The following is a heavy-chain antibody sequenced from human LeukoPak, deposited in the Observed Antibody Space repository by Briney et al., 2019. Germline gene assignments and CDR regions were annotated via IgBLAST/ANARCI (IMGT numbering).Heavy chain of an antibody. J-gene: IGHJ4*02. Sequence: PGGSLRLSCAASGFIFNDYDMHWVRQAPGKGLEWVAFVRSDGSNKYYTDSMKGRFTISRDNSENTLYLQMNNLRTEDTAAYYCAKDSGQGLDYWGQGTLVTVSS. V-gene: IGHV3-30*02. CDR1: GFIFNDYD. CDR3: AKDSGQGLDY. CDR2: VRSDGSNK.